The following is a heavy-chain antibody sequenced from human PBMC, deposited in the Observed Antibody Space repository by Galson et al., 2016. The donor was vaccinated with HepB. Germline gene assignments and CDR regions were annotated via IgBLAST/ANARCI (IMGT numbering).Heavy chain of an antibody. D-gene: IGHD6-13*01. V-gene: IGHV4-59*08. Sequence: ETLSLTCSVSGGSISSDFWSWIRQPPVKGLEWIGYIYYSGSANYTPSLKSRVIISVDTSKNQFSLKLSSVIAADTAVYYCARYSSSKQWGYYYYGMDVWGQGTTVTVSS. J-gene: IGHJ6*02. CDR1: GGSISSDF. CDR3: ARYSSSKQWGYYYYGMDV. CDR2: IYYSGSA.